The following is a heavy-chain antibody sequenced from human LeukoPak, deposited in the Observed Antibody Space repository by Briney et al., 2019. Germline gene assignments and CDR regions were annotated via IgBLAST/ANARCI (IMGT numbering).Heavy chain of an antibody. J-gene: IGHJ6*02. D-gene: IGHD6-19*01. Sequence: SETLSLTCAVYGGSFSGYYWSWIRQPPGKGLEWIGEINHSGSTNYNPSLKSRVTISVDTSKNQFSLKLSSVTAADTAVYCCARGRIAVAGTGPRYYYGMDVWGQGTTVTVSS. CDR1: GGSFSGYY. CDR3: ARGRIAVAGTGPRYYYGMDV. V-gene: IGHV4-34*01. CDR2: INHSGST.